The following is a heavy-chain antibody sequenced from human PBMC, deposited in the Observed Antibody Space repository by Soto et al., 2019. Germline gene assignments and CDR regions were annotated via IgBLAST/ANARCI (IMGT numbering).Heavy chain of an antibody. V-gene: IGHV4-59*01. J-gene: IGHJ6*03. CDR1: GGSISSYY. Sequence: SETLSLTCTVSGGSISSYYWSWIRQPPGKGLEWIGYIYYSGSTNYNPSLKSRVTISVDTSKNQFSLKLSSVTAADTAVYYCARVGRFLELGYYYYYMDVWGKGTTVTVSS. D-gene: IGHD3-3*01. CDR2: IYYSGST. CDR3: ARVGRFLELGYYYYYMDV.